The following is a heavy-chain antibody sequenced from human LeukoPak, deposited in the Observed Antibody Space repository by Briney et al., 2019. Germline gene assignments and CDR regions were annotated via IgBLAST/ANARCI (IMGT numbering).Heavy chain of an antibody. D-gene: IGHD2-2*01. Sequence: ASVKVSCKASGYTFTSYGISWVRQAPGQGLEWMGWISAYNGNTNYAQKLQGRVTMTTDTSTSTAYMELRSLRSDDTAVYYCARDLLTGTSCPASYWGQGTLVTVSS. CDR1: GYTFTSYG. J-gene: IGHJ4*02. CDR2: ISAYNGNT. V-gene: IGHV1-18*01. CDR3: ARDLLTGTSCPASY.